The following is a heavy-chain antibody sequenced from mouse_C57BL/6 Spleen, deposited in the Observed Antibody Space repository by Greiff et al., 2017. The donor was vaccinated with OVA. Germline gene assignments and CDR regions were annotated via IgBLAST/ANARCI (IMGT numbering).Heavy chain of an antibody. V-gene: IGHV2-2*01. CDR3: ASETAQAYYAMDY. J-gene: IGHJ4*01. CDR2: IWSGGST. D-gene: IGHD3-2*02. Sequence: VKLVESGPGLVQPSQSLSITCTVSGFSLTSYGVHWVRQSPGKGLEWLGVIWSGGSTDYNAAFISRLSISKDNSKSQVFFKMNSLQADDTAIYYCASETAQAYYAMDYWGQGTSVTVSS. CDR1: GFSLTSYG.